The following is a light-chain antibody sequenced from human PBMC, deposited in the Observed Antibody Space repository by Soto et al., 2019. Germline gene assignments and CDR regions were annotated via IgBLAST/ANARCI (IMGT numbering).Light chain of an antibody. CDR1: QSVSSN. J-gene: IGKJ1*01. CDR3: RHYHEGPLT. CDR2: DAS. V-gene: IGKV3-15*01. Sequence: EIVMTQSPVTLSVSPGEGATLSCRASQSVSSNLAWYQQKPGQAPRLLISDASARATGIPARFSGSGSGTKFPLTISSLQSEDFAIYYCRHYHEGPLTFGKGTKV.